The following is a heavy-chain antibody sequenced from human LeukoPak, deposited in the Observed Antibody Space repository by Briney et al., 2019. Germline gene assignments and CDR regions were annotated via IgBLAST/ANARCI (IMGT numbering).Heavy chain of an antibody. V-gene: IGHV3-7*01. D-gene: IGHD2-8*01. CDR3: AREDAVSSPGFDS. J-gene: IGHJ5*01. CDR1: GFSISHHW. CDR2: IRGDGNDL. Sequence: PGGSLRLSCVGSGFSISHHWINWVRQAPGTGLEWVANIRGDGNDLYYADSVKDRFTISRDNLKNSVFLQMNSLRVEDTAVYYCAREDAVSSPGFDSWGQGTLVTVSS.